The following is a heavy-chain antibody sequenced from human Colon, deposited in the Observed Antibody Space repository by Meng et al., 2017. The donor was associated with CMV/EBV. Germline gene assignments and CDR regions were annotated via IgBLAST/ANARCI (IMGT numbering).Heavy chain of an antibody. CDR2: IYYSGST. CDR1: GGPISSYY. D-gene: IGHD5-24*01. CDR3: AGGGRVDGDNSWFDY. Sequence: SETLSLTCTVSGGPISSYYWSWIRQPPGKGLEWIGYIYYSGSTKYNPSLKSRVTISVDTSKNQFSLKLSSVTAADTAVYYCAGGGRVDGDNSWFDYWGQGTLVTVSS. V-gene: IGHV4-59*01. J-gene: IGHJ4*02.